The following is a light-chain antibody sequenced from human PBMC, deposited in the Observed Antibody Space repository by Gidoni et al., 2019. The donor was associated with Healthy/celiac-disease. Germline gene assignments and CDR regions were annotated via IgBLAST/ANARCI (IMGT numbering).Light chain of an antibody. CDR1: SSDVGGYNY. CDR3: SSYTSSSTYVV. J-gene: IGLJ2*01. Sequence: SALTQPASVSGSPGQSITISCTGTSSDVGGYNYVSWYQQPPGKAPKLMIYEVSNRPSGVSNRFAGSKSGNTASLTISGLQAEDEADYYCSSYTSSSTYVVFGGGTKLTVL. V-gene: IGLV2-14*01. CDR2: EVS.